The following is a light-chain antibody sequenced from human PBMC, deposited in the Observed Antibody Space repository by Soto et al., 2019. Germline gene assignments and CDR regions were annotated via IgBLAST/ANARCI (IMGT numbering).Light chain of an antibody. CDR1: SSDVGAYDY. Sequence: QSALTQPASVSGSPGQSIAISCTGTSSDVGAYDYVSWYQQHPGKAPKLMIYDVKYRPSGVSNRFSGSKSGNTASLTISGLQAEDEADYYCSSYISSSSVIFGGGTKLTVL. J-gene: IGLJ2*01. CDR2: DVK. CDR3: SSYISSSSVI. V-gene: IGLV2-14*01.